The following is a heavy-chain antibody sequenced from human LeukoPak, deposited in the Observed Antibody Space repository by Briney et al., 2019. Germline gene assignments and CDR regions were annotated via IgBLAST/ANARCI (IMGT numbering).Heavy chain of an antibody. D-gene: IGHD3-10*02. CDR1: GGSFSSYY. CDR2: ISSSGSPI. CDR3: AELGITMIGGV. V-gene: IGHV3-11*04. J-gene: IGHJ6*04. Sequence: LSLTCAVYGGSFSSYYWSWIRQAPGKGLEWVSSISSSGSPIYYADSVKGRFTISRDNAKNSLYLQMNSLRAEDTAVYYCAELGITMIGGVWGKGTTVTISS.